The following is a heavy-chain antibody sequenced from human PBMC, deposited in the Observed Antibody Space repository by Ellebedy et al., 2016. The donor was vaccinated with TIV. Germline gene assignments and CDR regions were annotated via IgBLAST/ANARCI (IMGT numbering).Heavy chain of an antibody. D-gene: IGHD2-15*01. Sequence: SETLSLTCTVSGDSISSRSHYWGWIRQPPGKGLEWIGYIFYNGSTNYNPSLKSRVTITVDMSKNQFSLKLSSVTAADRAVYYCARDRVVTNTPIHYYFGMDVWGQGTTVTVSS. CDR2: IFYNGST. CDR1: GDSISSRSHY. V-gene: IGHV4-61*05. J-gene: IGHJ6*02. CDR3: ARDRVVTNTPIHYYFGMDV.